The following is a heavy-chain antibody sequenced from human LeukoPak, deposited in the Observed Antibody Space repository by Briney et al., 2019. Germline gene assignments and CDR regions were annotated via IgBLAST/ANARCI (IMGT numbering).Heavy chain of an antibody. V-gene: IGHV4-31*03. Sequence: SETLSLTCTVSGGSISSGGYYWSWIRQHPGKGVEWIGYIYYSGSTYYNPSLKSRVTISVDTSKNQFSLKLSSVTAADTAVYYCATTNLYCANGVCHRNWFDPWGQGTRVTVSS. CDR1: GGSISSGGYY. D-gene: IGHD2-8*01. J-gene: IGHJ5*02. CDR3: ATTNLYCANGVCHRNWFDP. CDR2: IYYSGST.